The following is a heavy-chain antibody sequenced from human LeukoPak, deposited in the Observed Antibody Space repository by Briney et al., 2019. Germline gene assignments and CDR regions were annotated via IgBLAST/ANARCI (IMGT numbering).Heavy chain of an antibody. Sequence: PSETLSLTCAVSGYSISSGYYWGWIRQPPGKGLEWIGSIYHSGSTYYNPSLKSRVTISADTSKNQFSLKLSSVTAADTAVYYCARQGTIFGVTNFDYWGQGTLVTVSS. CDR3: ARQGTIFGVTNFDY. V-gene: IGHV4-38-2*01. J-gene: IGHJ4*02. CDR2: IYHSGST. CDR1: GYSISSGYY. D-gene: IGHD3-3*01.